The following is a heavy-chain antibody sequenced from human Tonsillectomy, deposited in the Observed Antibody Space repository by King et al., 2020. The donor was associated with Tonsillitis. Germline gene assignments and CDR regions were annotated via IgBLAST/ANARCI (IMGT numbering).Heavy chain of an antibody. CDR2: IYYSGST. CDR1: GGSISGTDNY. D-gene: IGHD1-26*01. V-gene: IGHV4-39*07. Sequence: LQLQESGPGLVKPSETLSLTCTVSGGSISGTDNYWNWIRQPPGNGLEWIGSIYYSGSTYYKPSLKSRVTISLDTSKNQFSLNLSSVTAADTAVYSCATGARADAFDIWGQGAMVIVSS. J-gene: IGHJ3*02. CDR3: ATGARADAFDI.